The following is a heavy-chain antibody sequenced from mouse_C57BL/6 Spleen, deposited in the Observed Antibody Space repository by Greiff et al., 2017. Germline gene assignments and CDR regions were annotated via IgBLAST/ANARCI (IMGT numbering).Heavy chain of an antibody. J-gene: IGHJ1*03. Sequence: VQLQQSGAELVRPGASVTLSCKASGYTFTDYEMHWVKQTPVHGLEWIGAIDPETGGTAYNQKFKGKAILTADKSSSTAYMELRSLTSEDSAVYYCTRERGLRPDWYFDVWGTGTTVTVSS. V-gene: IGHV1-15*01. CDR1: GYTFTDYE. D-gene: IGHD1-2*01. CDR3: TRERGLRPDWYFDV. CDR2: IDPETGGT.